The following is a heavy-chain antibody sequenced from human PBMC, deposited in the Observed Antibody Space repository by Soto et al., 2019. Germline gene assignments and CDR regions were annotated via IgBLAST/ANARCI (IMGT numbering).Heavy chain of an antibody. CDR1: GYTFTSYD. Sequence: QVQLVQSGAEVKKPGASVKVSCKASGYTFTSYDINWVRQATGQGLEWMGWMNPNSGNTGYAQKVQGRVTMTGNTSISRAYMELSSLRSEDTAVYYCARGSYYDSSCYYPQGAFDIWGQGTMVTVSS. CDR2: MNPNSGNT. J-gene: IGHJ3*02. D-gene: IGHD3-22*01. CDR3: ARGSYYDSSCYYPQGAFDI. V-gene: IGHV1-8*01.